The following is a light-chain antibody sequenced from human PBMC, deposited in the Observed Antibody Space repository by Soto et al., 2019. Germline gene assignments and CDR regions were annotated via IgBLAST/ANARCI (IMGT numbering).Light chain of an antibody. V-gene: IGKV1-5*01. CDR1: QNIRNL. J-gene: IGKJ5*01. Sequence: DIQLTQSPSTLSAAVGDSVTITCRASQNIRNLLAWYQQKPGKAPKPLIFDASTLKTGVPSRFGGSGSGAEFNFTLTGLQPDDFATYFCQQYYTYSTFGQGTRLDIK. CDR2: DAS. CDR3: QQYYTYST.